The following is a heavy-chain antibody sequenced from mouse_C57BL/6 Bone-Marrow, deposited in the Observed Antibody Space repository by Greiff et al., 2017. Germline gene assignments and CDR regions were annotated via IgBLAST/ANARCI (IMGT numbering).Heavy chain of an antibody. V-gene: IGHV1-15*01. CDR2: IDPETGGT. CDR3: TRLLRASWFAY. J-gene: IGHJ3*01. CDR1: GYTFTDYE. D-gene: IGHD1-1*01. Sequence: VQLKESGAELVRPGASVTLSCKASGYTFTDYEMHWVKQTPVHGLEWIGAIDPETGGTAYNQKFKGKAILTADKSSSTAYMERRSLTSEDSAVYYCTRLLRASWFAYWGQGTLVTVSA.